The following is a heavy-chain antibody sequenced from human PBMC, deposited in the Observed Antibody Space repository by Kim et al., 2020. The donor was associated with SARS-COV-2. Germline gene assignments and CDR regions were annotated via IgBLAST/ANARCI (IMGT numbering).Heavy chain of an antibody. J-gene: IGHJ4*02. Sequence: GGSLRLSCAASGFTFSSYAMSWVRQAPGKGLEWVSAISGSGGSTSYADSVKGLITISRDNSKNTLYLQMNSLRAEDTVVYYWTRGSRGGVGDYFDYWGQG. D-gene: IGHD3-16*01. CDR1: GFTFSSYA. CDR3: TRGSRGGVGDYFDY. CDR2: ISGSGGST. V-gene: IGHV3-23*01.